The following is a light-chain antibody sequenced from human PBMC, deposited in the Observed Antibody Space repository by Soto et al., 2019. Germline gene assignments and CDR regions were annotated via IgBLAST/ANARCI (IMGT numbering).Light chain of an antibody. CDR3: QQSYSTPPVT. CDR2: AAS. J-gene: IGKJ4*01. CDR1: QSISSY. V-gene: IGKV1-39*01. Sequence: DIQMTQSPSSLSASVGDRVTITCRAGQSISSYLNWYQQKPGKAPKLLIYAASSLQGGVPSRFSGSGSGTDFTLTISSLQPEDFATYYCQQSYSTPPVTFGGGTKVDIK.